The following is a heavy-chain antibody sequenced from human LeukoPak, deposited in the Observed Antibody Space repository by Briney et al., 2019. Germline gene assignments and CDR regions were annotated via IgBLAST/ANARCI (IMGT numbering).Heavy chain of an antibody. V-gene: IGHV3-30*04. Sequence: GGSLSLSCAASGFTFSSYAMHWVRQAPGKGLEWVAVISYDGSNKYYADSVKGRFTISRDNSKNTLYLQMNSLRAEDTAVYYCARLGVHGSVSDDYFDYWGQGTLVTVSS. CDR1: GFTFSSYA. D-gene: IGHD3-10*01. CDR2: ISYDGSNK. CDR3: ARLGVHGSVSDDYFDY. J-gene: IGHJ4*02.